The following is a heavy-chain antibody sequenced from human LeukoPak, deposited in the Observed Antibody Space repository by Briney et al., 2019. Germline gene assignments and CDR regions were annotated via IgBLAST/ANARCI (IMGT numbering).Heavy chain of an antibody. CDR2: ISAYNGNT. D-gene: IGHD3-22*01. V-gene: IGHV1-18*01. Sequence: ASVKVSCKDSGYTFTSYGISWVRQAPGQGLEWMGWISAYNGNTNYAQKLQGRVTMTTDTSTSTAYMELRSLRSDDTAVYYCARDEAYYDSSGHDAFDIWGQGTMVTVSS. CDR3: ARDEAYYDSSGHDAFDI. CDR1: GYTFTSYG. J-gene: IGHJ3*02.